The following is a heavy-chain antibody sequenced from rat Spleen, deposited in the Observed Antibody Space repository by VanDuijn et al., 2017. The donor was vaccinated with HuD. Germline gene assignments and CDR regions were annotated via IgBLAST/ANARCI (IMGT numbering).Heavy chain of an antibody. CDR3: TRHAVYYGYSPGFEY. CDR2: IRSRGGST. D-gene: IGHD1-9*01. J-gene: IGHJ2*01. CDR1: GITFSNYD. V-gene: IGHV5-25*01. Sequence: EVQLVESGGGLVQPGRSLKLSCAVSGITFSNYDMAWVRQAPTKGLEWVASIRSRGGSTYYRDAVKGRFTVSRDNAQSTLYLQMDSRRSEDTATYYWTRHAVYYGYSPGFEYWGQGVMVTVSS.